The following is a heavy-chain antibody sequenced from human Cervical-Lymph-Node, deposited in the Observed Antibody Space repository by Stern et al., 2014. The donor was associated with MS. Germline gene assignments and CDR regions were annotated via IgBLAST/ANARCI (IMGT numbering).Heavy chain of an antibody. CDR3: VSDGSGWRN. Sequence: EVQLVESGGGLVQPGGSLKLSCAASGILFSGASMHWVRQPSGKGLEWIGCIRSKTNGYTTTYTASVKGRFTISRDDSKKTTYLQMNSLKTEDTAVYYCVSDGSGWRNWGQGTLVTVSS. J-gene: IGHJ4*02. CDR1: GILFSGAS. V-gene: IGHV3-73*01. CDR2: IRSKTNGYTT. D-gene: IGHD3-10*01.